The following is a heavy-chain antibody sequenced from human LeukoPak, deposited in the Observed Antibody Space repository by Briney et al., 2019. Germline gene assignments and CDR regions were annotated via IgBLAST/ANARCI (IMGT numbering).Heavy chain of an antibody. Sequence: ASVKVSCKASGYTFTSYGISWVRQAPGQGLEWMGWISAFNGNTNYAQKLQGRVTMTTDTSTSTAYMELRSLRSDDTAVYYCATYCTNGVCYTGFDYWGQGTLVTVSS. CDR3: ATYCTNGVCYTGFDY. CDR2: ISAFNGNT. V-gene: IGHV1-18*01. D-gene: IGHD2-8*01. CDR1: GYTFTSYG. J-gene: IGHJ4*02.